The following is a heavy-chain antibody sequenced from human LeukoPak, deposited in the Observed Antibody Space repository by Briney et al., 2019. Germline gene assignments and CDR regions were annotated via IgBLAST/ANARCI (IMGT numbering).Heavy chain of an antibody. CDR2: IYSGGNT. J-gene: IGHJ4*02. Sequence: GGSLRLSCAASGFTVSSNYMSWVRQAPGKGLEWVSIIYSGGNTYYADSVKGRFTISRDNSKNTLYLQMNSLRAEDTAVYYCARVKSITMVRGIITDAFFDYWGQGTLVTVSS. V-gene: IGHV3-53*01. CDR1: GFTVSSNY. D-gene: IGHD3-10*01. CDR3: ARVKSITMVRGIITDAFFDY.